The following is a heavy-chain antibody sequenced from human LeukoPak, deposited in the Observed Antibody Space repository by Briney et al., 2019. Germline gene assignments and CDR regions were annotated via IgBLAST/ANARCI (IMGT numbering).Heavy chain of an antibody. CDR2: VKSKPDDGTT. V-gene: IGHV3-15*01. CDR3: ATEGGSGSYYGDDAFDM. J-gene: IGHJ3*02. CDR1: GFSFTNTW. Sequence: GGSLRLSCEASGFSFTNTWMSWVRQAPGKGLEWVGRVKSKPDDGTTDYAAPVQGRFTISRDDSKNTLSLQMNSLKTEDTAVYYCATEGGSGSYYGDDAFDMWGQGTMVTVSS. D-gene: IGHD3-10*01.